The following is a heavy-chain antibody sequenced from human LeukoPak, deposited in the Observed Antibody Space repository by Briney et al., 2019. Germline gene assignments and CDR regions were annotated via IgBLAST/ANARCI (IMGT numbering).Heavy chain of an antibody. D-gene: IGHD2-21*02. CDR1: GYTFTGYY. CDR3: AKAYCGGDCYDHYFDY. J-gene: IGHJ4*02. Sequence: SSVKVSCKASGYTFTGYYMHWLRQAPGQGLEWMGWINPNSCGTNYAQKFQGRVTMTRDTSISTAYMELSRLRSDDTAVYYCAKAYCGGDCYDHYFDYWGQGTLVTVSS. V-gene: IGHV1-2*02. CDR2: INPNSCGT.